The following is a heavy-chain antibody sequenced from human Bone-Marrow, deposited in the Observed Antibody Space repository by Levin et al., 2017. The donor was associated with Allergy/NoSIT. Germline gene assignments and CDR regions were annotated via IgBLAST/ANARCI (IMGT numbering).Heavy chain of an antibody. CDR1: GGSISSGGSS. J-gene: IGHJ5*02. Sequence: ASETLSLTCALSGGSISSGGSSWSWIRQPPGKGLEWIGYIFHTGSTYYNSFLKSRVTISVDRSKNQFSLKLTSVTAADTAVYYCARSFTMLRGGFDPWGQGILVTVSS. CDR2: IFHTGST. D-gene: IGHD3-10*01. CDR3: ARSFTMLRGGFDP. V-gene: IGHV4-30-2*01.